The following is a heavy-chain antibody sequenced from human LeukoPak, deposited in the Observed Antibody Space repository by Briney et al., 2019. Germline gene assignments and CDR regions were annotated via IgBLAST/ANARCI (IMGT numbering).Heavy chain of an antibody. CDR2: IYYSGST. D-gene: IGHD6-13*01. J-gene: IGHJ6*02. CDR1: GGSFSGYY. Sequence: PSETLSLTCAVYGGSFSGYYWSWIRQPPGKGLEWIGYIYYSGSTNYNPSLKSRVTISVDTSKNQFSLKLSSVTAADTAVYYCARLNLESIAAAGYYYYYGMDVWGQGTTVTVSS. CDR3: ARLNLESIAAAGYYYYYGMDV. V-gene: IGHV4-59*01.